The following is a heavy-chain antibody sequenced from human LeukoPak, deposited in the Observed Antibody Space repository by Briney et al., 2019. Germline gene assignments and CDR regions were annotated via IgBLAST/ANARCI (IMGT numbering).Heavy chain of an antibody. J-gene: IGHJ4*02. CDR3: ARGRTTAYYDSSGYRILYYFDY. Sequence: SETLSLTCAVYGGSFSGYYWSWIRQPPGKGLEWIGEINHSGSTNYNPSLKSRVTISVDTSKNQFSLKLSSVTAADTAVYYCARGRTTAYYDSSGYRILYYFDYWGRGTLVTVSS. CDR1: GGSFSGYY. V-gene: IGHV4-34*01. D-gene: IGHD3-22*01. CDR2: INHSGST.